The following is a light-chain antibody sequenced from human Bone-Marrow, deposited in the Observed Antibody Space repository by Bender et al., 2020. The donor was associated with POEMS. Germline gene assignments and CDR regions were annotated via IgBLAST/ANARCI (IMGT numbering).Light chain of an antibody. Sequence: SYELTQPLSVSVALGQTARITCGGNNIVGKNVHWYQQKPGQVPVLVIYRDLNRPSGIPERFSASNSGNTATLTISRAQAGDEADYYCQVWDSSTYVVFGGGTKLTVL. J-gene: IGLJ2*01. V-gene: IGLV3-9*01. CDR3: QVWDSSTYVV. CDR1: NIVGKN. CDR2: RDL.